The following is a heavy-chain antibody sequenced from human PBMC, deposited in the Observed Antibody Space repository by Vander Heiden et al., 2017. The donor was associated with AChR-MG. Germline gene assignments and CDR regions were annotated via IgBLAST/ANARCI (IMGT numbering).Heavy chain of an antibody. CDR3: ARVPGLRLGELSSEFDY. CDR2: INPSGGST. V-gene: IGHV1-46*01. D-gene: IGHD3-16*02. Sequence: QVQLVQSGAEVKKPGASVKVSCKASGYTFTSYYMHWVRQAPGQGLEWMGIINPSGGSTSYAQKFQGRVTMTRDTSTSTVYMELSSLRSEDTAVYYCARVPGLRLGELSSEFDYWGQGTLVTVSS. J-gene: IGHJ4*02. CDR1: GYTFTSYY.